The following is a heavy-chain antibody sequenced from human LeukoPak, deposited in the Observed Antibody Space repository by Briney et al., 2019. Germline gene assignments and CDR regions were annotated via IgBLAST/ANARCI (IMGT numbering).Heavy chain of an antibody. CDR1: GFTFSSYA. CDR2: ISGSGGST. CDR3: AKGITMIVVVIFDY. Sequence: GGPLRLSCAASGFTFSSYAMSWVRQAPGKGLEWVSAISGSGGSTYYADSVKGRFTISRDNSKNTLYLQMNSLRAEDTAVYYCAKGITMIVVVIFDYWGQGTLVTVSS. J-gene: IGHJ4*02. V-gene: IGHV3-23*01. D-gene: IGHD3-22*01.